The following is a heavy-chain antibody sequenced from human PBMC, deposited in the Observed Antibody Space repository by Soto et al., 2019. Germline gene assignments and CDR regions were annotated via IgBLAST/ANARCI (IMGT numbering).Heavy chain of an antibody. Sequence: GGSLRLSCAASGFTFRDYYMSWIRQAPGKGLEWISYIHSSGSTIYYADSVKGRFTISRDNAKNSLYLQMNSLRAEDTAIYYCARAVNWNEFDPWGQGTLVTVSS. V-gene: IGHV3-11*01. CDR1: GFTFRDYY. J-gene: IGHJ5*01. CDR3: ARAVNWNEFDP. CDR2: IHSSGSTI. D-gene: IGHD1-1*01.